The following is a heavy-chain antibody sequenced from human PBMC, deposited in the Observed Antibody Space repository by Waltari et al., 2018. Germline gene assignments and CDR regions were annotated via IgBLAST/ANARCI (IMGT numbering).Heavy chain of an antibody. CDR2: MKTDGTSI. CDR3: TRNPGY. V-gene: IGHV3-74*02. J-gene: IGHJ4*02. CDR1: GFTFSRYA. Sequence: VQLVESGGGVVQTGTSLRLSCAASGFTFSRYAIHWVRQAPGKGLVWVSRMKTDGTSITYADSVKGRFTISRDSAKNTYYLQMNSLRAEDTAVYYCTRNPGYWGQGTLVTVSS.